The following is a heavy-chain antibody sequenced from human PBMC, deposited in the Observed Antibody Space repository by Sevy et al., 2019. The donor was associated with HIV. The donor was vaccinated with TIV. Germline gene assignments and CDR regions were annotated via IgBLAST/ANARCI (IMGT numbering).Heavy chain of an antibody. CDR1: GFTFSSYS. CDR3: ARAGPVWFGELLSPFYYYYGMDV. V-gene: IGHV3-21*01. Sequence: RLSCAASGFTFSSYSMNWVRQAPGKGLEWVSSISSSSSYIYYADSVKGRFTISRDNAKNSLYLQMNSLRAEDTAVYYCARAGPVWFGELLSPFYYYYGMDVWGQGTTVTVSS. CDR2: ISSSSSYI. D-gene: IGHD3-10*01. J-gene: IGHJ6*02.